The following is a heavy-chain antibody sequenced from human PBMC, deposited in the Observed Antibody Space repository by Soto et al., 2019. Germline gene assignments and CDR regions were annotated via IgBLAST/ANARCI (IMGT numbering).Heavy chain of an antibody. V-gene: IGHV2-5*01. CDR3: AHSKLSRGLLDYYYYGMDV. CDR1: GFSLSTSGVG. Sequence: QITLKESGPTLVKPTQTLTLTCTFSGFSLSTSGVGVGWIRQPPGKALEWLALIYWNDDKRYSPSLKSSLTITKDTTKNPVVLTMTNMDPVDTATYYCAHSKLSRGLLDYYYYGMDVWGQGTTGTVSS. CDR2: IYWNDDK. D-gene: IGHD2-15*01. J-gene: IGHJ6*02.